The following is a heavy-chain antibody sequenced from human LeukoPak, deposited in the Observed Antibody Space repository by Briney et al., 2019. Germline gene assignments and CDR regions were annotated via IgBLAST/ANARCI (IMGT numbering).Heavy chain of an antibody. CDR3: ARVEDSGYDFFDY. D-gene: IGHD5-12*01. V-gene: IGHV3-7*03. CDR1: GFTFNSYW. J-gene: IGHJ4*02. CDR2: IKQDGSEK. Sequence: GGSLRLSCAASGFTFNSYWMSWVRQAPGKGLEWVANIKQDGSEKYYVDSVKGRFTISRDNAKNSLYLQMNSLRAEDTAVYYCARVEDSGYDFFDYWGQGTLVTVSS.